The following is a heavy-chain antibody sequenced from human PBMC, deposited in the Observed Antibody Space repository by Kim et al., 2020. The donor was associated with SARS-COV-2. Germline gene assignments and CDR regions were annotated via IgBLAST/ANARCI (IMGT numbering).Heavy chain of an antibody. CDR1: GFTFSSYA. Sequence: GGSLRLSCAASGFTFSSYAMYWVRQAPGKGLEWVAVISYDGSNKYYADSVKGRFTISRDNSKNTLYLQMNSLRAEDTAVYYCARDLDYFDSSGYHDYWGQRTLFTVSS. CDR2: ISYDGSNK. J-gene: IGHJ4*02. D-gene: IGHD3-22*01. V-gene: IGHV3-30*04. CDR3: ARDLDYFDSSGYHDY.